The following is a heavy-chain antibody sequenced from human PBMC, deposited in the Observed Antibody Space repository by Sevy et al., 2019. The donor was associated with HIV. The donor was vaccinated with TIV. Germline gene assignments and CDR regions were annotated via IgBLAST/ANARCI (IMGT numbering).Heavy chain of an antibody. J-gene: IGHJ5*02. V-gene: IGHV1-2*02. CDR2: INPNSGGT. Sequence: ASVKVSCKASGYTFTGYYMHWVRQAPGQGLEWMGWINPNSGGTNYAQKFQGRVTMTRDPSISTAYMELSRLRSDDTAVYYCARDVAVDIVVVPAAIRGPFWFDPWGQGTLVTVSS. CDR3: ARDVAVDIVVVPAAIRGPFWFDP. CDR1: GYTFTGYY. D-gene: IGHD2-2*02.